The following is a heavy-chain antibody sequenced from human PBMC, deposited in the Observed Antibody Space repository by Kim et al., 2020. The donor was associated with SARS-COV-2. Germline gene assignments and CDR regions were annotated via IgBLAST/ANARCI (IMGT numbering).Heavy chain of an antibody. CDR2: ISYDGSNK. CDR3: ARPQGGYYHGAFDI. V-gene: IGHV3-30-3*01. Sequence: GGSLRLSCAASGFTFRSHAMHWVRQAPGKGLEWVAVISYDGSNKYYADSVKGRFSISRDNSKNTLYLQMNSLRAEDMAVYYCARPQGGYYHGAFDIWGQGTMVSVSS. CDR1: GFTFRSHA. J-gene: IGHJ3*02. D-gene: IGHD3-22*01.